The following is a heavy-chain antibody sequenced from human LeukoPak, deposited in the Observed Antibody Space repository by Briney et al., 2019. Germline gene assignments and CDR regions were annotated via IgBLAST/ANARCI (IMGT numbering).Heavy chain of an antibody. CDR2: ISWDGGST. CDR1: GFTFDDYA. J-gene: IGHJ4*02. V-gene: IGHV3-43*02. Sequence: GGSLRPSCAASGFTFDDYAMHWVRQAPGKGLEWVSLISWDGGSTYYADSVKGRFTISRDNSKNSLYLQMNSPRTEDTALYYCAKDPESSSPGDYWGQGTLVTVSS. CDR3: AKDPESSSPGDY. D-gene: IGHD6-6*01.